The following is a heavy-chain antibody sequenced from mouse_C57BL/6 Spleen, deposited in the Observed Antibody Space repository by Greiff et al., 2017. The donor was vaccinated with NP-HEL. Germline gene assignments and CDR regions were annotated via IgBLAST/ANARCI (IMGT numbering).Heavy chain of an antibody. CDR1: GFTFTDYY. D-gene: IGHD4-1*01. J-gene: IGHJ2*01. CDR2: IRNKANGYTT. CDR3: ARFSPWDGDYCDY. Sequence: EVKLMESGGGLVQPGGSLSLSCAASGFTFTDYYMSWVRQPPGKALEWLGFIRNKANGYTTEYSASVKGRFTISRDNSQSILYLQMNALRAEDSATYYCARFSPWDGDYCDYWGQGTTLTVSS. V-gene: IGHV7-3*01.